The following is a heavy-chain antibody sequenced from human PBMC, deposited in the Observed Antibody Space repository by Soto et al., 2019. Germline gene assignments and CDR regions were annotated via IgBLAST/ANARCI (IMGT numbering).Heavy chain of an antibody. CDR1: GFTFSSYA. D-gene: IGHD3-22*01. J-gene: IGHJ6*02. Sequence: PGGSLRLSCAASGFTFSSYAMSWVRQAPGKGLEWVSAISGSGGSTYYADSVKGRFTISRDNSKNTLYLQMNSLRAEDTAVYYCANHDSSGYYNHYYGMDVWGQGTTVTVSS. V-gene: IGHV3-23*01. CDR3: ANHDSSGYYNHYYGMDV. CDR2: ISGSGGST.